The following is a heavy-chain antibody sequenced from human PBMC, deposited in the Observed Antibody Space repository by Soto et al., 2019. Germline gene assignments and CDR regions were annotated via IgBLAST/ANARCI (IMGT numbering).Heavy chain of an antibody. CDR3: ARQWTNYDILTGYFQYYFDY. CDR2: INSDGSST. CDR1: GFTFSSYW. V-gene: IGHV3-74*01. D-gene: IGHD3-9*01. Sequence: PGGSLRLSCAASGFTFSSYWMHWVRQAPGKGLVWVSRINSDGSSTSYADSVKGRFTISRDNAKNTLYLQMNSLRVEDTAVYYCARQWTNYDILTGYFQYYFDYWGQGTLVTVPQ. J-gene: IGHJ4*02.